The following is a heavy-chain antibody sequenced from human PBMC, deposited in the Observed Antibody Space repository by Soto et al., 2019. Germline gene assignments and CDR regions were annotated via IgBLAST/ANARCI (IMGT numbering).Heavy chain of an antibody. CDR2: IIPIFGTA. V-gene: IGHV1-69*13. Sequence: ASVKVSCKASGGTFSSYAISWVRQAPGQGLEWMGGIIPIFGTANYAQKFQGRVTITADESTSTAYMELSSLRSEDTAVYYCARARGKFITLDYWGLGTLVTVSS. J-gene: IGHJ4*02. D-gene: IGHD3-22*01. CDR1: GGTFSSYA. CDR3: ARARGKFITLDY.